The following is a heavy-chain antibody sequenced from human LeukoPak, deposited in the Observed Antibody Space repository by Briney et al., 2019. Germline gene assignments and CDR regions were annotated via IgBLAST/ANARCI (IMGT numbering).Heavy chain of an antibody. CDR1: GFTFSSYS. Sequence: GVLRLSCAASGFTFSSYSMNWVRQAPGKGLEWVSYISSSSSTIYYADSVKGRFTISRDNAKNSLYLQMNSLRDEDTAVYYCARESSYGYYYYYGMDVWGQGTTATVSS. CDR3: ARESSYGYYYYYGMDV. V-gene: IGHV3-48*02. D-gene: IGHD5-18*01. J-gene: IGHJ6*02. CDR2: ISSSSSTI.